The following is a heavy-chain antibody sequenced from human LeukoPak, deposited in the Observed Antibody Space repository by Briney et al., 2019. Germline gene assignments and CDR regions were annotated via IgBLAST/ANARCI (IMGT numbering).Heavy chain of an antibody. V-gene: IGHV1-2*02. CDR2: INPNSGGT. CDR3: ARGYRGYDSSGYGVY. CDR1: GYTFTGYY. Sequence: APVKVSCKASGYTFTGYYMHWVRQAPGQGLEWMGWINPNSGGTNYAQKFQGRVTMTRDTSISTAYMELSRLRSDDTAVYYCARGYRGYDSSGYGVYWGQGTLVTVSS. J-gene: IGHJ4*02. D-gene: IGHD3-22*01.